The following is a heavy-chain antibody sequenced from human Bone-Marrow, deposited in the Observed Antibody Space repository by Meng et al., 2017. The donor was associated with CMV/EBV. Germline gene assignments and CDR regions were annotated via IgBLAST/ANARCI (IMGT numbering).Heavy chain of an antibody. D-gene: IGHD3-16*01. V-gene: IGHV3-23*01. CDR3: AKGDYYYGMDV. CDR1: GFTFSSYA. CDR2: ISGSGGTT. J-gene: IGHJ6*02. Sequence: GGSLRLSCAASGFTFSSYAMSWVRQAPGKGLEWVSAISGSGGTTYYADSVKGRFTISRENAKNSLYLQMNSLRAGDTAVYYCAKGDYYYGMDVWGQGTTVTVSS.